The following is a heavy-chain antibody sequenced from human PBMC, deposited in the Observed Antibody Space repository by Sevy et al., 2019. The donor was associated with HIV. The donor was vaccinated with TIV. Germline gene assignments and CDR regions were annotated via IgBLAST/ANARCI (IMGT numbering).Heavy chain of an antibody. D-gene: IGHD6-19*01. Sequence: GGSLRLSCTASGFTFTDYVMNWVRQAPGRGLEWVSSIGGSGGSTHYADSVKGRFTISRDNSKNTLYLQMNSLRAEDTAVYYCATDRISDWSFESWGQGTLVTLSS. CDR1: GFTFTDYV. J-gene: IGHJ4*02. CDR3: ATDRISDWSFES. V-gene: IGHV3-23*01. CDR2: IGGSGGST.